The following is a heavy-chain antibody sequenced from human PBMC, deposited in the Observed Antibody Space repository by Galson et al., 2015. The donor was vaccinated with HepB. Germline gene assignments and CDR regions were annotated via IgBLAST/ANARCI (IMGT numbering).Heavy chain of an antibody. J-gene: IGHJ6*02. D-gene: IGHD5-18*01. CDR2: IKQDGSEK. V-gene: IGHV3-7*03. CDR1: GFTFSSYW. Sequence: SLRLSCAASGFTFSSYWMSWVRQAPGKGLEWVANIKQDGSEKYYVDSVKGRFTISRDNAKNSLYLQMNSLRAEDTAVYYCARDSGRGYSYGYARDGMDVWGQGTTVTVSS. CDR3: ARDSGRGYSYGYARDGMDV.